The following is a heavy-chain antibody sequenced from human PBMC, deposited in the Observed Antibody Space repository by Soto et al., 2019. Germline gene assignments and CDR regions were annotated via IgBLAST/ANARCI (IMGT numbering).Heavy chain of an antibody. CDR2: IKQDGSET. J-gene: IGHJ6*02. CDR3: ARDPPYGSGTSQNYGMDV. V-gene: IGHV3-7*04. CDR1: GFTFNTYW. Sequence: EVQLVESGGGLVQPGGSLRLSCAASGFTFNTYWMTWVRQAPGKGLEWVANIKQDGSETYYVDSVKGRFTISRDNAKNSLYRQMNSLIAEDTAVYYCARDPPYGSGTSQNYGMDVWGQGTTVTVSS. D-gene: IGHD3-10*01.